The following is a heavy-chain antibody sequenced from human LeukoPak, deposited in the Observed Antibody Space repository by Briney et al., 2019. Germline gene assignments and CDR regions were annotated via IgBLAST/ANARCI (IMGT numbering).Heavy chain of an antibody. CDR2: ISGSGGST. D-gene: IGHD4-17*01. CDR1: GFTFSSYA. J-gene: IGHJ4*02. V-gene: IGHV3-23*01. CDR3: AKDPDYGDYTTDY. Sequence: GGSLRLSCAASGFTFSSYAMSWVRQAPGKGLEWVSAISGSGGSTYYADSVKGRFTISRDNSKSTLYLQMSSLTAEDTAVYYCAKDPDYGDYTTDYWGQGTLVTVSS.